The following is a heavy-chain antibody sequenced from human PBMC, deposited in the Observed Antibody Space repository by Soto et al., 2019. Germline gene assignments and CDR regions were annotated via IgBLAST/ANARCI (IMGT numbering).Heavy chain of an antibody. D-gene: IGHD2-15*01. Sequence: SVKVSCKASGFTFTSSAVQWVRQARGQRLEWIGWIVVGSGNTNYAQKFQERVTITRDMSTSTAYMELSSLRSEDTAVYYCAADKGGYFHYYGMDVWGQGTTVTVSS. CDR3: AADKGGYFHYYGMDV. CDR2: IVVGSGNT. J-gene: IGHJ6*02. V-gene: IGHV1-58*01. CDR1: GFTFTSSA.